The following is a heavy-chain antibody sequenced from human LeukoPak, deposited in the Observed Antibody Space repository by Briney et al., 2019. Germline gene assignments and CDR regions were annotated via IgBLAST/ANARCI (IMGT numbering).Heavy chain of an antibody. CDR1: GGSISSSSYY. Sequence: PSETLSLTCTVSGGSISSSSYYWGWIRQPPGKGLEWIGSIYYSGSTYYNPSLKSRVTISVDTSKNQFSLKLSSVTAADTAVYYCARERLSDYDILTGYYTNHFDYWGQGTLVTVSS. CDR3: ARERLSDYDILTGYYTNHFDY. V-gene: IGHV4-39*07. D-gene: IGHD3-9*01. J-gene: IGHJ4*02. CDR2: IYYSGST.